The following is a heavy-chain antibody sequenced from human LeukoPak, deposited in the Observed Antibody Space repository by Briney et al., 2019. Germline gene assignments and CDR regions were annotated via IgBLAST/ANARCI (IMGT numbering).Heavy chain of an antibody. V-gene: IGHV4-39*01. Sequence: SETLSLTCTVSGGSISSSSYYWGWIRQPPGKGLEWIGSIYYSGSTYYNPSLKSRVTISVDTSKNQFSLKLSSVTAADTAVYYCARTSRFHYDFWSGYTWFDPWGQGTLVTVSS. CDR1: GGSISSSSYY. CDR3: ARTSRFHYDFWSGYTWFDP. CDR2: IYYSGST. D-gene: IGHD3-3*01. J-gene: IGHJ5*02.